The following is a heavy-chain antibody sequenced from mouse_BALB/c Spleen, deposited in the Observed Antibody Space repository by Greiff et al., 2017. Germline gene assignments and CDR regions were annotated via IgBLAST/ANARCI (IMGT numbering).Heavy chain of an antibody. D-gene: IGHD1-2*01. V-gene: IGHV3-2*02. CDR1: GYSITSDYA. CDR2: ISYSGST. J-gene: IGHJ2*01. CDR3: ARRLTSYYFDY. Sequence: DVQLQESGPGLVKPSQSLSLTCTVTGYSITSDYAWNWIRQFPGNKLEWMGYISYSGSTSYNPSLKSRISITRDTSKNQFFLQLNSVTTEDTATYYCARRLTSYYFDYWGQGTTLTVSS.